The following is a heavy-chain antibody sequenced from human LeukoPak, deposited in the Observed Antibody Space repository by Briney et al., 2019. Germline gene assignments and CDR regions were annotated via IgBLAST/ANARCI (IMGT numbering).Heavy chain of an antibody. Sequence: AGGSLRLSCAASGFTFDDYAMHWVRQAPGKGLEWVSGISWNSGSIGYADSVKGRFTISRDNAKNSLYLQMNSLRAEDTAVYYCVREDLGIEYWGQGTLVTVS. D-gene: IGHD3/OR15-3a*01. CDR1: GFTFDDYA. CDR3: VREDLGIEY. V-gene: IGHV3-9*01. J-gene: IGHJ4*02. CDR2: ISWNSGSI.